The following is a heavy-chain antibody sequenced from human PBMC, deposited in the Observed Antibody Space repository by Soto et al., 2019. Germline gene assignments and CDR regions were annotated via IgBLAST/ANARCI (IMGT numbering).Heavy chain of an antibody. CDR2: ISGSGGST. Sequence: GGSLRLSCAASGFTFSSYAMSWVRQAPGKGLEWVSAISGSGGSTYYADSVKGRFTISRDNSKNTLYLQMNSLRAEDTAVYYCAKDLAGQLYYYYGMDVWGQGTTVTVSS. V-gene: IGHV3-23*01. CDR1: GFTFSSYA. CDR3: AKDLAGQLYYYYGMDV. D-gene: IGHD1-1*01. J-gene: IGHJ6*02.